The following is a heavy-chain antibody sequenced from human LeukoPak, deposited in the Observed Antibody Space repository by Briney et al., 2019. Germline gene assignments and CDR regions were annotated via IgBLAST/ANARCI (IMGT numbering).Heavy chain of an antibody. CDR3: AKDIGYSSSYLFDY. CDR1: GFTFDDYA. J-gene: IGHJ4*02. CDR2: ISWNSGSI. V-gene: IGHV3-9*03. D-gene: IGHD6-13*01. Sequence: PGGSLRLSCAASGFTFDDYAMHWVRHAPGKGLEWVSGISWNSGSIGYADSVKGRFTISRDNAKNSLYLQMNSLRAEDMALYYCAKDIGYSSSYLFDYWGQGTLVTVSS.